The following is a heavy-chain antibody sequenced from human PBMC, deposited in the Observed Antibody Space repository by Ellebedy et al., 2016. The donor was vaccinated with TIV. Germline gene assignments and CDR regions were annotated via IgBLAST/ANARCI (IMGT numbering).Heavy chain of an antibody. J-gene: IGHJ4*02. V-gene: IGHV3-7*03. Sequence: PGGSLRLSCAASGFTFNRHAMTRVRQAPGKGLEWVANIKEDGSQTYYVGSVKGRFTISRDNAKNSLYLQMNSLRAEDTAVYYCAQRGADYWGQGTPVTVSS. D-gene: IGHD3-16*01. CDR2: IKEDGSQT. CDR1: GFTFNRHA. CDR3: AQRGADY.